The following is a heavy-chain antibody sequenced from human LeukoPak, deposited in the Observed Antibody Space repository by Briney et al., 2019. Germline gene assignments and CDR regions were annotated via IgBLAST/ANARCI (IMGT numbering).Heavy chain of an antibody. CDR1: GFTFGDYA. CDR2: IRSKAYGGAT. D-gene: IGHD4-17*01. CDR3: TRDDYGDYLFDY. J-gene: IGHJ4*02. Sequence: GGSLRLSCTASGFTFGDYAMSWVRQAPGKGLEWVGFIRSKAYGGATEYAASVKGRFTISRDDSKSIAYLQMNSLKTEDTAVYYCTRDDYGDYLFDYWGQGTLVTVSS. V-gene: IGHV3-49*04.